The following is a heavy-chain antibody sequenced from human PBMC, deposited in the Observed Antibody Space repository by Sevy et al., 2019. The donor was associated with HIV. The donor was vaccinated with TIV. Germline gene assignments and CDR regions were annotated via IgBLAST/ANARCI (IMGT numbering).Heavy chain of an antibody. CDR1: GFTFSDYY. J-gene: IGHJ5*02. D-gene: IGHD3-22*01. Sequence: GESLKISCAASGFTFSDYYMSWIRQAPGKGLEWVSYISRSGSTINYADSVNGRFTISRDNAKNSLYLQINRLRADDTSVYYCARENTMIEEPGWFDPWGQGTLVTVSS. CDR3: ARENTMIEEPGWFDP. V-gene: IGHV3-11*01. CDR2: ISRSGSTI.